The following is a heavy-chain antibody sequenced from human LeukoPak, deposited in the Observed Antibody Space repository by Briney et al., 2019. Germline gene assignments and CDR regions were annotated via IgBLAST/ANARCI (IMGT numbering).Heavy chain of an antibody. CDR2: IWYDGSNK. CDR1: GFTFSSYG. Sequence: GGSLRLSRAASGFTFSSYGMHWVRQAPGKGLEWVAVIWYDGSNKYYADSVKGRFTISRDNSKNTLYLQMNSLRAEDTAVYYCARGLAGSWAFDIWGQGTMVTVSS. CDR3: ARGLAGSWAFDI. V-gene: IGHV3-33*01. D-gene: IGHD6-19*01. J-gene: IGHJ3*02.